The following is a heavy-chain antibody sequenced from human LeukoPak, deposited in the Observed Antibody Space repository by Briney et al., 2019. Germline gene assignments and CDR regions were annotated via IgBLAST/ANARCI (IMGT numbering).Heavy chain of an antibody. V-gene: IGHV4-59*08. CDR3: ARYPSYSSSWDY. CDR2: IYYSGST. J-gene: IGHJ4*02. CDR1: GGSISSYY. Sequence: SETLSLTCTVSGGSISSYYWSWIRQPPGKGLEWIGYIYYSGSTNYNPSLKSRVTISVDTSNNQFSLKLSSVTAADTAVYYCARYPSYSSSWDYWGQGTLVTVSS. D-gene: IGHD6-13*01.